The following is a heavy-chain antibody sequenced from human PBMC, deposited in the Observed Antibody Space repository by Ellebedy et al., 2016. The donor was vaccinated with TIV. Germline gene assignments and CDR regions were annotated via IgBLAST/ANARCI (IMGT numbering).Heavy chain of an antibody. Sequence: SETLSLXXTVSGGSISSSSYYWGWIRQPPGKGLEWIGYIYYSGSTNYNPSLKSRVTISVDTSKNQFSLKLSSVTAADTAVYYCARVPDYGDYGSDAFDIWGHGTMVTVSS. CDR1: GGSISSSSYY. V-gene: IGHV4-61*05. J-gene: IGHJ3*02. CDR2: IYYSGST. D-gene: IGHD4-17*01. CDR3: ARVPDYGDYGSDAFDI.